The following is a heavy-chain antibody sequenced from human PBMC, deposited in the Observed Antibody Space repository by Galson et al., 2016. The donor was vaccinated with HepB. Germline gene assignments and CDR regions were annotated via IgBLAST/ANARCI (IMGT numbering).Heavy chain of an antibody. Sequence: SVKVSCKASGNTFTSYYIHWVRQAPGQGLEWMGIINPSGRSTTYAQKFQGRVTMTRDTSTSTVYMEPSSLRSEDTAVYYCARDWAYCNGDCYHPADYFDYWGPGTLVTVSS. D-gene: IGHD2-21*02. CDR1: GNTFTSYY. CDR3: ARDWAYCNGDCYHPADYFDY. V-gene: IGHV1-46*01. J-gene: IGHJ4*02. CDR2: INPSGRST.